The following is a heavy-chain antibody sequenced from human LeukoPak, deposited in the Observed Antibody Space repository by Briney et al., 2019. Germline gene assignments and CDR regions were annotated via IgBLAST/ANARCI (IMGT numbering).Heavy chain of an antibody. CDR1: GFTFSSYA. CDR2: ISGSGGST. CDR3: AKVKYYGSGSYFDAFDI. V-gene: IGHV3-23*01. Sequence: HTGGSLRLSCAASGFTFSSYAMSWVRQAPGKGLEWVSAISGSGGSTYYADSVKGRFTISRDNSKNTLNLQMNSLRAEDTAVYYCAKVKYYGSGSYFDAFDIWGQGTMVTVSS. D-gene: IGHD3-10*01. J-gene: IGHJ3*02.